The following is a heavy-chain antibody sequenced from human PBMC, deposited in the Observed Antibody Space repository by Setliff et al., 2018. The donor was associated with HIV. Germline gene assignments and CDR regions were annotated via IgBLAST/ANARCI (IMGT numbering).Heavy chain of an antibody. Sequence: ASVKVSCKASGDTFSGHYMHWVRQAPGQGLEWLGWINPNSGATKYAQKFQGRLTMTRDTSITTVYMELSRLRSDDTAVYYCATDGSAVVVAGSGFDPWGQGTLVTVSS. CDR2: INPNSGAT. CDR3: ATDGSAVVVAGSGFDP. D-gene: IGHD2-15*01. V-gene: IGHV1-2*02. CDR1: GDTFSGHY. J-gene: IGHJ5*02.